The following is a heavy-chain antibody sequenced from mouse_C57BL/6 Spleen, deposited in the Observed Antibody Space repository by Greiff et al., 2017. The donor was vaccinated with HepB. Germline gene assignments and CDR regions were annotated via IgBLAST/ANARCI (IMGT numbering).Heavy chain of an antibody. Sequence: EVQLQQSGPELVKPGASVKIPCKASGYTFTDYNMDWVKQSHGKSLEWIGDINPNNGGTIYNQKFKGKATLTVDKSSSTAYMELRSLTSEDTAVYYCARRSVYYDYDDPFAYWGQGTLVTVSA. D-gene: IGHD2-4*01. CDR1: GYTFTDYN. V-gene: IGHV1-18*01. CDR3: ARRSVYYDYDDPFAY. CDR2: INPNNGGT. J-gene: IGHJ3*01.